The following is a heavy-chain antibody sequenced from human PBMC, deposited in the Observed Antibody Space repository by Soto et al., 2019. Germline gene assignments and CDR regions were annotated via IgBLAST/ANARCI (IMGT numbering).Heavy chain of an antibody. Sequence: LRLSCAASGFTVRSYAMHWVRQAPGKGLEWVAVISYDGSNKYYADSVKGRFTISRDNSKNTLYLQMNSLRAEDTAVYYCARDGRFTYYDFWSGYYGFDHWGQGTLVTVSS. V-gene: IGHV3-30-3*01. CDR1: GFTVRSYA. D-gene: IGHD3-3*01. J-gene: IGHJ4*02. CDR3: ARDGRFTYYDFWSGYYGFDH. CDR2: ISYDGSNK.